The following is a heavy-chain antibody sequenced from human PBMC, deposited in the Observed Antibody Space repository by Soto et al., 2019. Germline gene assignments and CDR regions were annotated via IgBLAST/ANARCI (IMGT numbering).Heavy chain of an antibody. CDR1: GGSISSSTYY. J-gene: IGHJ3*02. Sequence: QLQLQESGPGLVKPSETLSLTCTVSGGSISSSTYYWGWIRQPPGKGLEWIGAIYYGGSTFYNPSLRSRVPIXXDXSXXQFSPKLSSVTAADPAVYFCARPQWRNHVGGAFDIWGQGTMGTVSS. CDR2: IYYGGST. CDR3: ARPQWRNHVGGAFDI. V-gene: IGHV4-39*01. D-gene: IGHD3-16*01.